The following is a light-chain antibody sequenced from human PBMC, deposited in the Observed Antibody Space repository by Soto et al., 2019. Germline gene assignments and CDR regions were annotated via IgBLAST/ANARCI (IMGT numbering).Light chain of an antibody. V-gene: IGKV1-27*01. CDR2: AAS. J-gene: IGKJ3*01. CDR3: QKYNSVPL. CDR1: QGINNY. Sequence: DSQMTRSPSSLSACVGDRVTITCRASQGINNYVAWYQQKPGKAPKLLIYAASTLQSGVPSRFSGSGSGTDFTLTISSLQPEDVATYSCQKYNSVPLFGPGTRVDIK.